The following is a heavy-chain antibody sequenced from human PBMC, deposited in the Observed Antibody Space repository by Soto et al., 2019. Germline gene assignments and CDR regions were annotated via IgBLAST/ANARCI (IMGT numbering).Heavy chain of an antibody. D-gene: IGHD3-3*01. CDR1: GFTFSSYA. J-gene: IGHJ4*02. CDR2: ISGSGGST. Sequence: GGSLRLSCAASGFTFSSYAMSWVRQAPGKGLEWVSAISGSGGSTYYADSVKGRFTISRDNSKNTLYLQMNSLRAEDTAVYYCASVKEPQVGSGLDYWGQGTLVTVSS. CDR3: ASVKEPQVGSGLDY. V-gene: IGHV3-23*01.